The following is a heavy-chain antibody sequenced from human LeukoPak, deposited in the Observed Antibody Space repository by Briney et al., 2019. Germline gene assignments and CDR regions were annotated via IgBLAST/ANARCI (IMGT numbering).Heavy chain of an antibody. Sequence: ASVKVSCKASGYTFTSYGISWVRQAPGQGLEWMGWISAYNGNTNYAQKLQGRVTMTTDTSTSTAYMELRSLRSDDTAVYYCARSTGTTYYYYYYMDVWGRGTTVTVSS. CDR1: GYTFTSYG. J-gene: IGHJ6*03. CDR3: ARSTGTTYYYYYYMDV. CDR2: ISAYNGNT. D-gene: IGHD1-1*01. V-gene: IGHV1-18*01.